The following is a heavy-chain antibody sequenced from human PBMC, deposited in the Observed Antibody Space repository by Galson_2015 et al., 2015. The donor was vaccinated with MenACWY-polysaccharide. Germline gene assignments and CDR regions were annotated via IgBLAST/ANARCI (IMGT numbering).Heavy chain of an antibody. V-gene: IGHV3-30*18. CDR3: AKDRRDFAGVRANYFDA. CDR1: GFTFSNFD. D-gene: IGHD1-14*01. J-gene: IGHJ5*02. CDR2: IASDGINT. Sequence: SLRLSCAASGFTFSNFDMRWVRQAPGKVLQWVAVIASDGINTYYADSVKGRFTISRDNSKNTVYLQMNSLETEDTALYYCAKDRRDFAGVRANYFDAWGQGTRVSGSS.